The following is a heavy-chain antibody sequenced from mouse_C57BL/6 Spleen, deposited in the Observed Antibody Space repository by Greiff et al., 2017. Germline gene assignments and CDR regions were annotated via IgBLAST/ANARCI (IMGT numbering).Heavy chain of an antibody. CDR2: FHPNTGDT. CDR3: ARTGRCYGYFDY. D-gene: IGHD1-1*01. J-gene: IGHJ2*01. V-gene: IGHV1-42*01. CDR1: GYSFTGYY. Sequence: EVKLVQSGPELVKPGASVKISCKASGYSFTGYYMNWMKQSPGKSLEWIGDFHPNTGDTTYNQKFKAKATLTVDKSSNTAYLQLKRLTSDDSAVYYCARTGRCYGYFDYWGQGTTLTVSS.